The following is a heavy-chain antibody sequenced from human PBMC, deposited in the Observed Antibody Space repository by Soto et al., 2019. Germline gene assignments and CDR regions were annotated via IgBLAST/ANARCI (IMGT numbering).Heavy chain of an antibody. V-gene: IGHV3-15*07. CDR1: GFSFSNAC. D-gene: IGHD3-9*01. Sequence: VASLRLSCAASGFSFSNACMNWVRQPPGKGLEWDGRIKSKTDGGTTDYAAPVKGRFTISRDDSKNTLYLQVNRLKTEDTAEYWCSTEGLYDMFTGLDYGGQGT. CDR3: STEGLYDMFTGLDY. CDR2: IKSKTDGGTT. J-gene: IGHJ4*02.